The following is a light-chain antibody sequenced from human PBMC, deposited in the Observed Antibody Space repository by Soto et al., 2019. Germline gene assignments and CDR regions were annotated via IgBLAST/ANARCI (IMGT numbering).Light chain of an antibody. J-gene: IGLJ2*01. CDR3: AAWDDSLNGLV. CDR2: NNN. CDR1: SSNIGTNT. V-gene: IGLV1-44*01. Sequence: QSVLTQPPSASGTPGQRVTISSSGSSSNIGTNTLNWYQQLPGTSPKLLIYNNNQRPSGVPDRCSASKSGTSASLAISGLQSEDEADYYCAAWDDSLNGLVFGGGTKLTVL.